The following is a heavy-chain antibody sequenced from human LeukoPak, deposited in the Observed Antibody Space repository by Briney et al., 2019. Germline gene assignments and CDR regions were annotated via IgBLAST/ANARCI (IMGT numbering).Heavy chain of an antibody. V-gene: IGHV3-74*01. D-gene: IGHD6-13*01. CDR3: AKAQQLLNAFDI. Sequence: PGGSLRLSCAASGFTFSSYWMHWVRQAPGKGPVWVSHINSDGSTTSYADSVKGRFTISRDNAKNTLYLQMNSLRAEDTAVYYCAKAQQLLNAFDIWGQGTMVTVSS. J-gene: IGHJ3*02. CDR1: GFTFSSYW. CDR2: INSDGSTT.